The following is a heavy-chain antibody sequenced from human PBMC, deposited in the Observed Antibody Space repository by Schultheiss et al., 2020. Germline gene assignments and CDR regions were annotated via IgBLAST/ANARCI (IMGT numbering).Heavy chain of an antibody. CDR1: GGSISSYY. V-gene: IGHV4-59*12. Sequence: SETLSLTCTVSGGSISSYYWGWIRQPPGKGLEWIGSIYYSGSTNYNPSLKSRVTISVDTSKNQFSLKLSSVTAADTAVYYCATIGGGHPRDRPYSSGWEFDYWGQGTLDTVCS. CDR2: IYYSGST. D-gene: IGHD6-19*01. J-gene: IGHJ4*02. CDR3: ATIGGGHPRDRPYSSGWEFDY.